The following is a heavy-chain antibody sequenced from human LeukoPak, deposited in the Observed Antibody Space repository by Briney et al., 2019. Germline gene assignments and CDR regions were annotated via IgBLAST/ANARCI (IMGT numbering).Heavy chain of an antibody. CDR3: ARGLIWLRYFDY. CDR2: IYYSGNT. CDR1: GGSVSSGSYY. V-gene: IGHV4-61*03. J-gene: IGHJ4*02. D-gene: IGHD5-12*01. Sequence: PSETLSLTCTVSGGSVSSGSYYWSWVRQPPGKGLEWIGYIYYSGNTSYNPSLKSRVTISVDTSKNHFSLKLTSVTAADTAVYYCARGLIWLRYFDYWGQGTLVTVSS.